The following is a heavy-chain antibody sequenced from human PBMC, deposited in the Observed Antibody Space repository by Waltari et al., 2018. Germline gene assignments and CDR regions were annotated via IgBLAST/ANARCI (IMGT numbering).Heavy chain of an antibody. CDR1: GGTFSNYA. CDR2: SIPILGIA. Sequence: QVQLVQSGAEVKKPGSSVKVSCKASGGTFSNYAISWVRQAPGQGLEWMGGSIPILGIANYAQKFQGRVTITADKSTSTAYMELSSLRSEDTAVYYCARMVAASADAFDIWGQGTMVTVSS. D-gene: IGHD2-15*01. J-gene: IGHJ3*02. V-gene: IGHV1-69*10. CDR3: ARMVAASADAFDI.